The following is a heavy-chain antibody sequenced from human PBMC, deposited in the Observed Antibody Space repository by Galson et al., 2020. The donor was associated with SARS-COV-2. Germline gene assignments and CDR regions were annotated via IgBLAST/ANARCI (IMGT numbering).Heavy chain of an antibody. Sequence: SETLSLTCTVSGGSISSSSYYWGWLRQPPGKGLEWIGSIYYTGTTYYNPSLRRRVTISIDTSKQFSLKLSSVTAADTAVYYCARLGLAAAASDYWGQGALVTVSS. CDR3: ARLGLAAAASDY. CDR2: IYYTGTT. D-gene: IGHD6-25*01. V-gene: IGHV4-39*01. J-gene: IGHJ4*02. CDR1: GGSISSSSYY.